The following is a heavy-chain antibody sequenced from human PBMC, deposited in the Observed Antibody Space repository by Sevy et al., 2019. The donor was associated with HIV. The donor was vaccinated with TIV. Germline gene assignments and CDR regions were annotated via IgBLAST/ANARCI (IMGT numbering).Heavy chain of an antibody. J-gene: IGHJ6*02. CDR2: ISWNRGFI. Sequence: GGSLRLSCAASGFPFNDYAMHWVRQAPGKGLEWVAGISWNRGFIGYAGSVKGRFTISRDNAKQSVYLEMNSLRPEDTATYYCAHDLHRGCDGVNCYSYYFYFYGLDVWGQGTTVTVSS. V-gene: IGHV3-9*01. CDR1: GFPFNDYA. CDR3: AHDLHRGCDGVNCYSYYFYFYGLDV. D-gene: IGHD2-21*02.